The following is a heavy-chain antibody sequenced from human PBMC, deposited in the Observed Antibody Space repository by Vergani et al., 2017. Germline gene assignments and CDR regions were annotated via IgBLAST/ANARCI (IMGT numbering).Heavy chain of an antibody. J-gene: IGHJ4*02. D-gene: IGHD1-14*01. CDR1: GFTFDDYA. V-gene: IGHV3-9*01. Sequence: EVQLLESGGGLVQPGRSLRLSCAASGFTFDDYAMHWVRQAPGKGLEWVSGISWNSGSIGYADSVKGRFTISRDNAKNSLYLQMNSLRAEDTALYYCAKDTIGTGFDYWGQGTLVTVSS. CDR3: AKDTIGTGFDY. CDR2: ISWNSGSI.